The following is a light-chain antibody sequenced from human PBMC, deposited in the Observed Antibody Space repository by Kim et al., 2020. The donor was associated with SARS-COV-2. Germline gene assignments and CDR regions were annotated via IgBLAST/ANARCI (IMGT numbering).Light chain of an antibody. CDR3: QVWDSSSDHVV. Sequence: APGKTARITWGGNNMGSKSVHWYQQKPGQAPVLVIYYDSERPSGIPERFSGSNSGNTATLTISRVEAGDEADYYCQVWDSSSDHVVFGGGTKLTVL. V-gene: IGLV3-21*04. CDR1: NMGSKS. J-gene: IGLJ2*01. CDR2: YDS.